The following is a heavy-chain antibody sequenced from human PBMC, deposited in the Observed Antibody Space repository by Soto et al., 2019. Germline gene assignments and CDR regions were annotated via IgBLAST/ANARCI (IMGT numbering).Heavy chain of an antibody. CDR2: IYYSGST. CDR1: GGTGSSGSYY. V-gene: IGHV4-61*01. D-gene: IGHD4-4*01. CDR3: ARVLRENRNYVTRYYYYGMDV. Sequence: SETRSLTCTVSGGTGSSGSYYGSWVRQPPGKGLEWIAYIYYSGSTNYNTSLKSRVTISVDTSKNQFSLKLSSVTAADTAVYYCARVLRENRNYVTRYYYYGMDVWGQGTRVTVS. J-gene: IGHJ6*02.